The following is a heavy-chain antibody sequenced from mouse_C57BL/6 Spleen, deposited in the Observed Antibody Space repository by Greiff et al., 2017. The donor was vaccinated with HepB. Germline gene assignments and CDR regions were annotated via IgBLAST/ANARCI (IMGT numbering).Heavy chain of an antibody. CDR3: ARRGLGYYFDY. CDR1: GYAFSSSW. Sequence: VKLQESGPELVKPGASVKISCKASGYAFSSSWINWVKQRPGKGLEWIGRIYPGDGDTNYNGKFKGKATLTADKSSSTAYMQLSRLTSEDSAVYFCARRGLGYYFDYWGQGTTLTVSS. V-gene: IGHV1-82*01. D-gene: IGHD4-1*01. J-gene: IGHJ2*01. CDR2: IYPGDGDT.